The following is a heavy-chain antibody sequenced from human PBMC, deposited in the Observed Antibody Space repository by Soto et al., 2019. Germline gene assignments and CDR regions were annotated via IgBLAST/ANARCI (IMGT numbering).Heavy chain of an antibody. CDR1: GFSLSPSGVG. CDR3: AHFLWGSDY. CDR2: IYWDDDK. D-gene: IGHD7-27*01. Sequence: QITWKESGPTLVKPTQTLTLTCTFSGFSLSPSGVGVGWIRQPPGKALEWRALIYWDDDKRYSPTLKSSLTITKDTSKTQVVLTMTNMDPVDTATYYCAHFLWGSDYWGQGTLVTVSS. J-gene: IGHJ4*02. V-gene: IGHV2-5*02.